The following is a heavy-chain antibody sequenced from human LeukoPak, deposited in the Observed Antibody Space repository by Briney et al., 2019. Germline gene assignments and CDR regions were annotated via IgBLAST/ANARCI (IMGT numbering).Heavy chain of an antibody. CDR1: GFTFSSCS. Sequence: PGGSLRLSCAASGFTFSSCSMNWVRQAPGKGLEWVSYISSSSSTIYYADSVKGRFTISRDNAKNSLYLQMNSLRAEDTAVYYCARGPLGIVVVPAAPAWGQGTLVTVSS. V-gene: IGHV3-48*01. CDR3: ARGPLGIVVVPAAPA. CDR2: ISSSSSTI. J-gene: IGHJ5*02. D-gene: IGHD2-2*03.